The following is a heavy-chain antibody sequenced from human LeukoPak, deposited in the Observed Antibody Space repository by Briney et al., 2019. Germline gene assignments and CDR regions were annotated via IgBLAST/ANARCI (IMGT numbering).Heavy chain of an antibody. Sequence: PSETLSLTCTVSGGSISSYYWSWIRQPPGKGLEWIGYIYYSGSTNYNPSLKSRVTISVDTSKNQFSLKLSSVTAADTAVYYCARGVRFLEWLLVYYMDVWGKGTTVTVSS. V-gene: IGHV4-59*08. CDR1: GGSISSYY. CDR2: IYYSGST. J-gene: IGHJ6*03. D-gene: IGHD3-3*01. CDR3: ARGVRFLEWLLVYYMDV.